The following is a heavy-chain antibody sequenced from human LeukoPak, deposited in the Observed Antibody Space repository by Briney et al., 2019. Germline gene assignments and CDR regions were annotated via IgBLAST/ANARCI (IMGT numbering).Heavy chain of an antibody. D-gene: IGHD2-8*01. Sequence: GSLSLSFTASGFTFSSYWMSWVRQAPGKGLEWVATIKHDGRETYYVDSVKGRFTISRDNAKISLYLQMNSLRAEDTAVYYCARATMGFDPWGQGTLVTVSS. CDR3: ARATMGFDP. J-gene: IGHJ5*02. CDR2: IKHDGRET. V-gene: IGHV3-7*04. CDR1: GFTFSSYW.